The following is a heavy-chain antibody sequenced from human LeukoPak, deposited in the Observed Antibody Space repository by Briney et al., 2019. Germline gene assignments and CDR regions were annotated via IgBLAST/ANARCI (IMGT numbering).Heavy chain of an antibody. D-gene: IGHD6-19*01. Sequence: GGSLRLSCAASGFTFSNAWMSWVRQAPGKGLEWVGRIKSKTDGGTTDYAAPVKGRFTISRDDSKNTLYLQMNSLKTEDTAVYYCTTGYSSGWERQPLDYWGQGTLVTVSS. CDR2: IKSKTDGGTT. V-gene: IGHV3-15*01. CDR3: TTGYSSGWERQPLDY. CDR1: GFTFSNAW. J-gene: IGHJ4*02.